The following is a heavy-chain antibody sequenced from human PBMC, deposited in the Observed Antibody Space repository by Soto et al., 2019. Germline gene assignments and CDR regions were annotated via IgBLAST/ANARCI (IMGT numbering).Heavy chain of an antibody. J-gene: IGHJ4*02. V-gene: IGHV3-11*06. CDR1: GFSFSDYY. CDR3: TRVVERATVGVDY. D-gene: IGHD4-4*01. CDR2: ISSTGRYT. Sequence: PGGSLRLSCAASGFSFSDYYMSWIRQAPGKGLEWVSHISSTGRYTDYADSVKGRFTISRDNAKNSLFLQMKSLRAEDTAVYYCTRVVERATVGVDYWGQGTLVTVSS.